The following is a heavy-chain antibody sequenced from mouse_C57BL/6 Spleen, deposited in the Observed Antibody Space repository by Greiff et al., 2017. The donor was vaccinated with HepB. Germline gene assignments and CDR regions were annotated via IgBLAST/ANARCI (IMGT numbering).Heavy chain of an antibody. V-gene: IGHV1-66*01. CDR3: ARVSNSPFAY. Sequence: VQLQQSGPELVKPGASVKISCKASGYSFTSYYIHWVKQRPGQGLEWIGWIYPGSGNTKYNEKFKGKATLTADTSSSTAYMQLSSLTSEDSAVYYCARVSNSPFAYWGQGTLVTVSA. CDR1: GYSFTSYY. J-gene: IGHJ3*01. CDR2: IYPGSGNT. D-gene: IGHD2-5*01.